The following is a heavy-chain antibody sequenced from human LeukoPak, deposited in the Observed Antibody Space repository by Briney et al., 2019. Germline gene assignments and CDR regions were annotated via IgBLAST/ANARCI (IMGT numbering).Heavy chain of an antibody. CDR3: TRDILTGYHKYFDY. Sequence: GGSLRLFCAASGFSSGGYGMHWVRQAPGKGLEWVAHIWYDASNKQYADSVKGRFTTSRDNSKNMLYLEMNNLRVEDTAVYYCTRDILTGYHKYFDYWGQGTLVTVSS. D-gene: IGHD3-9*01. V-gene: IGHV3-33*01. CDR1: GFSSGGYG. J-gene: IGHJ4*02. CDR2: IWYDASNK.